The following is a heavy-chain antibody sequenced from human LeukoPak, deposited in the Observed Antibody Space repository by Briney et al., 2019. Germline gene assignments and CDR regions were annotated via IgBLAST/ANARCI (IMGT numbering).Heavy chain of an antibody. CDR3: ARDRRTLFRWLQSAIDY. Sequence: GGSLRLSRAASGFTFSSYSMNWVRQAPGKGLEWVSSISSSSSYIYYADSVKGRFTISRDNAKNSLYLQMNSLRAEDTAVYYCARDRRTLFRWLQSAIDYWGQGTLVTVSS. D-gene: IGHD5-24*01. J-gene: IGHJ4*02. CDR2: ISSSSSYI. V-gene: IGHV3-21*01. CDR1: GFTFSSYS.